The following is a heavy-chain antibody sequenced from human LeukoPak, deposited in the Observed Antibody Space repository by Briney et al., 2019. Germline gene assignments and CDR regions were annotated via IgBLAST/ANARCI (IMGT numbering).Heavy chain of an antibody. D-gene: IGHD5-24*01. CDR1: GFTFSSYS. J-gene: IGHJ4*02. Sequence: GGSLRLSCAASGFTFSSYSMNWVRQAPGKGLEWVSSISSSSSYIYYADSVEGRFTISRDNAKNSLYLQMNSLRAEDTAVYYCARASRTGYNLGLGYWGQGTLVTVSS. V-gene: IGHV3-21*01. CDR2: ISSSSSYI. CDR3: ARASRTGYNLGLGY.